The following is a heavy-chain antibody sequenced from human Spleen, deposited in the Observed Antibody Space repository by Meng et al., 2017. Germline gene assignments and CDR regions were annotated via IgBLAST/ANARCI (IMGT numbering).Heavy chain of an antibody. V-gene: IGHV3-30*07. J-gene: IGHJ4*02. CDR1: GFTFRDYA. D-gene: IGHD4-17*01. CDR2: ISSDGSYK. CDR3: AKARSTTVTTYFDY. Sequence: GGSLRLSCAGSGFTFRDYAMHWVRQAPGKGHEWVAVISSDGSYKDYADSVKGRFTITRDNSKNTVYVQMNSPRAEDTAVYYCAKARSTTVTTYFDYWGQGTLVTVSS.